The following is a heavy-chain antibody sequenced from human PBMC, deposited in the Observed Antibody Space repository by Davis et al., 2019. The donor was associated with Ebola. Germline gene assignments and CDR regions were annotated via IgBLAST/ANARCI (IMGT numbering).Heavy chain of an antibody. CDR2: IIPIFGTA. Sequence: SVKVSCKASGGTFSSYAISWVRQAPGQGLEWMGGIIPIFGTANYAQKFQGRVTITADESTSTAYMELSSLRSEDTAVYYCASEMTYYGSGSYLPFDYWGQGTLVTVSS. J-gene: IGHJ4*02. CDR1: GGTFSSYA. CDR3: ASEMTYYGSGSYLPFDY. D-gene: IGHD3-10*01. V-gene: IGHV1-69*13.